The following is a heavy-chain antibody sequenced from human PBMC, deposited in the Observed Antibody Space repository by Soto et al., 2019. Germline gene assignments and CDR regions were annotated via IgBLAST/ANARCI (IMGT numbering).Heavy chain of an antibody. CDR2: INPNSGGT. CDR3: ARGVSTIFGVVTAYVSRYGIDV. CDR1: GYTFTGYY. D-gene: IGHD3-3*01. J-gene: IGHJ6*02. V-gene: IGHV1-2*04. Sequence: ASVKVSCKASGYTFTGYYMHWVRQAPGQGLEWMGWINPNSGGTNYAQKFQGWVTMTRDTSISTAYMELSRLRSDDTAVYYCARGVSTIFGVVTAYVSRYGIDVWGQGNTVTVSS.